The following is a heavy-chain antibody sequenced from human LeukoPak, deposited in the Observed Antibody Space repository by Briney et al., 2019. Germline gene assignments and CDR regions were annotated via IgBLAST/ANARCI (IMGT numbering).Heavy chain of an antibody. Sequence: RAPSGKVSCKAAGYTSSSYGTNWMRHAPKQGIGWKGWTKTNTAQPTYTQGFTGSLVFSSGTSASTAYLQISSIKTEDTAVYYCARDRGRYNNGWCDQEPRFDHWGQGTLVTVSS. CDR3: ARDRGRYNNGWCDQEPRFDH. CDR1: GYTSSSYG. CDR2: TKTNTAQP. J-gene: IGHJ4*02. V-gene: IGHV7-4-1*02. D-gene: IGHD6-19*01.